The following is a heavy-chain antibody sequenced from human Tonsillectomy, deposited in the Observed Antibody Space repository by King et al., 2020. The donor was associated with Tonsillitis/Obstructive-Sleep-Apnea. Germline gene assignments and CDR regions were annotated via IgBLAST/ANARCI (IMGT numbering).Heavy chain of an antibody. V-gene: IGHV3-11*01. J-gene: IGHJ3*02. CDR2: ISTSARVI. D-gene: IGHD1-1*01. CDR3: AREGQLQRLGDAFDI. Sequence: VQLVESGGGLVKPGGSLRLSCAASGFTFSDYYMSWIRQAPGKGLEWVSYISTSARVIYYADSVKGRFTISRDNAKNSLYLQMNSLRADDTAVYYCAREGQLQRLGDAFDIWGRGTMVTVS. CDR1: GFTFSDYY.